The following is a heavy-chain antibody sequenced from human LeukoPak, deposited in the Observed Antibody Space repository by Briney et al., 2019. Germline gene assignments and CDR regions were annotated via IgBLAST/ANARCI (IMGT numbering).Heavy chain of an antibody. Sequence: SETLSLTCSVSGASINSYYWNWIRQSPGKGLEWLGNIHYRGTTNYNPSLKSRVTLSLDTSKSQFALKVTSVTAADTAVYYCARRSAGTSWFDPWGQGTLVTVSS. CDR2: IHYRGTT. D-gene: IGHD6-19*01. CDR3: ARRSAGTSWFDP. J-gene: IGHJ5*02. CDR1: GASINSYY. V-gene: IGHV4-59*13.